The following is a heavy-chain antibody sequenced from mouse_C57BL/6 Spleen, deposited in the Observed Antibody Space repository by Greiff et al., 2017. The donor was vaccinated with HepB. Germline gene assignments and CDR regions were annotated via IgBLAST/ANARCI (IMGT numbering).Heavy chain of an antibody. V-gene: IGHV5-6*01. Sequence: EVNLVESGGDLVKPGGSLKLSCAASGFTFSSYGMSWVRQTPDKRLEWVATISSGGSYTYYPDSVKGRFTISRDNAKNTLYLQMSSLKSEDTAMYYCARHGDDGYYSAWFAYWGQGTLVTVSA. CDR3: ARHGDDGYYSAWFAY. CDR2: ISSGGSYT. CDR1: GFTFSSYG. J-gene: IGHJ3*01. D-gene: IGHD2-3*01.